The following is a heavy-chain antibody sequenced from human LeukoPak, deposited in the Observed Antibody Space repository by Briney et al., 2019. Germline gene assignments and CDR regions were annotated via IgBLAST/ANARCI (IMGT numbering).Heavy chain of an antibody. J-gene: IGHJ6*02. V-gene: IGHV3-66*04. CDR2: IYSGGST. CDR3: ASQAENYYYYYGMNV. CDR1: GFTVSRNY. Sequence: GGSLRLSCAASGFTVSRNYMSWVRQAPGKGLEWVSVIYSGGSTYYADSVKGRYTISRDNSKNTLYLQMHSLRAEDTAVYYCASQAENYYYYYGMNVWGQGTTVTVTS.